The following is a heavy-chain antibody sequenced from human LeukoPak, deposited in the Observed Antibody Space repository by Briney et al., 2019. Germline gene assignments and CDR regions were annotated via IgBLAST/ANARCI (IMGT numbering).Heavy chain of an antibody. J-gene: IGHJ6*02. CDR2: ISGSGGST. CDR3: ARLSTPEGYYGMDV. V-gene: IGHV3-23*01. Sequence: PGGSLRLSCAASGFTFSSYAMSWVRQAPGKGLEWVSAISGSGGSTYYADSVKGRFTISRDNSKNTLYLQMNSLRAEDTAVYYCARLSTPEGYYGMDVWGQGTTVTVSS. CDR1: GFTFSSYA. D-gene: IGHD2/OR15-2a*01.